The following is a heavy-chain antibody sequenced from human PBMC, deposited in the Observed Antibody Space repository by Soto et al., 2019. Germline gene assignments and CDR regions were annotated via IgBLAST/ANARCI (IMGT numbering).Heavy chain of an antibody. CDR3: ARGGGGYNFGAVY. CDR2: FSATSENT. CDR1: GFFFSSYT. J-gene: IGHJ4*02. V-gene: IGHV3-23*01. D-gene: IGHD5-12*01. Sequence: EVQLLESGGGLVQPGGSLRLSCVGSGFFFSSYTMTWVRQAPGKGLEWVSSFSATSENTYYADSVRGRFTISRDNSKNTLFLQMNSLTAEDTAMYYCARGGGGYNFGAVYWGPGTPVTVSS.